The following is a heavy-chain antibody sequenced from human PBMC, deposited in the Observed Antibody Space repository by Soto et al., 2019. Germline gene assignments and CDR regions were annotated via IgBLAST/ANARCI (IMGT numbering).Heavy chain of an antibody. CDR3: AREFCSGGNCYTYYFDP. D-gene: IGHD2-15*01. CDR1: GFTFSGSA. CDR2: IRSKANSYAT. V-gene: IGHV3-73*01. Sequence: GGSLRLSCAASGFTFSGSAMHWVRQASGKGLEWVGRIRSKANSYATAYAASVKGRFTISRDNAKSTLFLQMNSLRDEDTAVYYCAREFCSGGNCYTYYFDPWGQGIPVTVSS. J-gene: IGHJ5*02.